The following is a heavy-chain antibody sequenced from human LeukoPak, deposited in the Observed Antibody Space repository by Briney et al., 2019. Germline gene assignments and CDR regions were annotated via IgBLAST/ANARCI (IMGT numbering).Heavy chain of an antibody. CDR2: ITSNGGST. D-gene: IGHD6-19*01. CDR1: GFTFSSYA. V-gene: IGHV3-64*01. J-gene: IGHJ4*02. CDR3: ASTLVAGPERD. Sequence: PGGSLRLSCAASGFTFSSYAMHWVRQAPGKGLEYVSAITSNGGSTYYATSVKGRFTISRDNSKNTLYLQMNSLRAEDTAVYYCASTLVAGPERDWGQGTLVTVSS.